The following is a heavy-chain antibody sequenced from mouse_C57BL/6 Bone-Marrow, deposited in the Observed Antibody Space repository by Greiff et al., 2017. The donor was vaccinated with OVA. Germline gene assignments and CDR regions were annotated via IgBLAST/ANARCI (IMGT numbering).Heavy chain of an antibody. J-gene: IGHJ2*01. CDR3: TLYGSRTFDY. CDR2: IDPETGGT. V-gene: IGHV1-15*01. Sequence: QVQLKESGAELVRPGASVTLSCKASGYTFTDYEMHWVKQTPVHGLEWIGAIDPETGGTAYNQKFKGKAILTADKSSSTAYMELRSLTSEDSAVYYCTLYGSRTFDYWGQGTTLTVSS. CDR1: GYTFTDYE. D-gene: IGHD1-1*01.